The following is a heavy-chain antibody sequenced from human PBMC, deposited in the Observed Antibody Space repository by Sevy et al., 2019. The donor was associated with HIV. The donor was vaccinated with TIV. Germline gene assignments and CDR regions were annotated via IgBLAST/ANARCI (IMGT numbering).Heavy chain of an antibody. Sequence: GGSLRLSCVASGFTFDTYTMNWVRQAPGKGLEWVSSISGSSNYLYYAESLKGRFIISRDNAKNTLYLQMNSLRADDTAVYYCATGPPDGSYDYFDYWGQGTLVTVSS. CDR3: ATGPPDGSYDYFDY. V-gene: IGHV3-21*06. CDR1: GFTFDTYT. J-gene: IGHJ4*02. D-gene: IGHD1-26*01. CDR2: ISGSSNYL.